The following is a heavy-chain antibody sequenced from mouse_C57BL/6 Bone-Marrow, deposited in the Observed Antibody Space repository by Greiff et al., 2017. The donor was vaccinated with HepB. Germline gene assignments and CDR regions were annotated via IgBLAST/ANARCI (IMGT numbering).Heavy chain of an antibody. D-gene: IGHD4-1*01. CDR2: IDPSDSYT. V-gene: IGHV1-50*01. CDR3: ASWDFDN. Sequence: VQLQQPGAELVKPGASVKLSCKASGYTFTSYWMQWVKQRPGQGLEWIGEIDPSDSYTNYNQKFKGKATLTVDTSSSAAYMQLSSLTSEDSAVYYCASWDFDNRGQGATLTVSS. CDR1: GYTFTSYW. J-gene: IGHJ2*01.